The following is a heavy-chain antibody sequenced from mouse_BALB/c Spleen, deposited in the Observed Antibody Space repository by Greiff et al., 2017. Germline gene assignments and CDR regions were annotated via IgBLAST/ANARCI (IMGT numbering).Heavy chain of an antibody. CDR2: IYPGDGDT. CDR1: GYTFTSYW. D-gene: IGHD2-3*01. CDR3: ARRGSIYAMDY. Sequence: VQLQESGAELARPGASVKLSCKASGYTFTSYWMQWVKQRPGQGLEWIGAIYPGDGDTRYTQKFKGKATLTADKSSSTAYMQLSSLASEDSAVYYCARRGSIYAMDYWGQGTSVTVSS. V-gene: IGHV1-87*01. J-gene: IGHJ4*01.